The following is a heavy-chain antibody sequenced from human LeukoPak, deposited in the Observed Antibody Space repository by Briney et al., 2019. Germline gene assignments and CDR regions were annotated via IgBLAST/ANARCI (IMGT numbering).Heavy chain of an antibody. V-gene: IGHV3-23*01. CDR2: ITGSGGST. Sequence: PGGSLRLSCAASGFTFSSYGMNWVRQAPGKGLEWVSAITGSGGSTFYADSVKGRFAISRDNSKNTLYMQMNSLRVEDTAIYYCAESSGYYLRWGQGTLVTVSS. CDR1: GFTFSSYG. D-gene: IGHD3-22*01. J-gene: IGHJ4*02. CDR3: AESSGYYLR.